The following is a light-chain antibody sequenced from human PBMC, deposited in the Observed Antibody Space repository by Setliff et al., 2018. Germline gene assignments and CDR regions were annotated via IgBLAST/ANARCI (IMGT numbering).Light chain of an antibody. J-gene: IGLJ1*01. V-gene: IGLV2-14*03. Sequence: QSVLTQPASVSGSPGQSITIYCIGSSSDIGAYDYVAWYQQHPGKAPKLMIYDVSHRPSGVSHRFSASKSGNTASLTISGLQVEDEADYYCSSYSTRTSLDVFGTGT. CDR1: SSDIGAYDY. CDR3: SSYSTRTSLDV. CDR2: DVS.